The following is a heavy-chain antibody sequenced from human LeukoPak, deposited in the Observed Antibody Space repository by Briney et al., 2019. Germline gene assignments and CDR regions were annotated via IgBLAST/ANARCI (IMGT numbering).Heavy chain of an antibody. Sequence: GGSLGLSCAASGFTFSSYGMHWVRQAPGKGLEWVAVIWYDGSNKYYADSVKGRFTISRDNSKNTLYLQMDSLRAEDTAVYYCARDPGVRWLVGFDYWGQGTLVTVSS. CDR3: ARDPGVRWLVGFDY. J-gene: IGHJ4*02. CDR2: IWYDGSNK. D-gene: IGHD6-19*01. CDR1: GFTFSSYG. V-gene: IGHV3-33*01.